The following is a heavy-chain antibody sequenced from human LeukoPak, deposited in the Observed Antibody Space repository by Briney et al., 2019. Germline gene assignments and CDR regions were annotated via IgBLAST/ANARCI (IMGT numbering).Heavy chain of an antibody. CDR2: INPNSGGT. V-gene: IGHV1-2*02. Sequence: ASVKVSCKASGYTFTGYYMHWVRQAPGQGLEWMGWINPNSGGTNYAQKFQGRVTMTRDTSISTAYMELSRLRSDDTAVYYCARDPSGIHLGAFDIWGQGTMVTVSS. D-gene: IGHD5-18*01. CDR1: GYTFTGYY. CDR3: ARDPSGIHLGAFDI. J-gene: IGHJ3*02.